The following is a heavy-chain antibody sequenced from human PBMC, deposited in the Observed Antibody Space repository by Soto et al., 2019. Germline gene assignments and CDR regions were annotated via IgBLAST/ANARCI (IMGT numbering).Heavy chain of an antibody. Sequence: QVQLAESGGGVVQPGRSLRLSCATSGFVSNDYDIHWVRQAPGKGLAWLASVSYDGNKKYYAESVKGRFTISRDNSKNTLSLQLNSLGAEDRAVYYCSRGIKGGLDAWGPGTLVTVSS. D-gene: IGHD2-21*01. V-gene: IGHV3-30*03. CDR2: VSYDGNKK. CDR1: GFVSNDYD. J-gene: IGHJ5*02. CDR3: SRGIKGGLDA.